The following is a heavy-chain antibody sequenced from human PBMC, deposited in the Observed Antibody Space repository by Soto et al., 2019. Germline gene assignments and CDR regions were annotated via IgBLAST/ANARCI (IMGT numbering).Heavy chain of an antibody. Sequence: QVLLVQSGADVKKPGASVKVSCKTSGYTFTEFDINWVRQSPGQGHEGMGWLNTKTGNTGYAQKVQGRVTMTRDTSISTAYMELRRLRSEDTAVYYCARVVRFFGGHAGYWGQGNLVTVSS. V-gene: IGHV1-8*01. CDR2: LNTKTGNT. J-gene: IGHJ4*02. CDR3: ARVVRFFGGHAGY. CDR1: GYTFTEFD. D-gene: IGHD3-3*01.